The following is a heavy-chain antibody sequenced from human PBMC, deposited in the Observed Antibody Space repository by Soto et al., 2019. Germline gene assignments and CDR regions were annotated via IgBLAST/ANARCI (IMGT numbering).Heavy chain of an antibody. D-gene: IGHD2-2*01. CDR1: GFTFSSYW. J-gene: IGHJ6*03. CDR2: IKQDGSEK. CDR3: ARAAAPYXYYMDV. Sequence: GGSLRLSCAASGFTFSSYWMSWVRQAPGKGLEWVANIKQDGSEKYYVDSVKGRFTISRDNAKNSLYLQMNSLRAEDTAVYYCARAAAPYXYYMDVWGKGTTVTVSS. V-gene: IGHV3-7*01.